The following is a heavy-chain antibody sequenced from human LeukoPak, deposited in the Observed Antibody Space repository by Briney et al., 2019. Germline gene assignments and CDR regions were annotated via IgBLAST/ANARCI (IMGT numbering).Heavy chain of an antibody. Sequence: PGRSLRLSCAASGFTFSSYAMHWVRQAPGKGPEWVAVISYDGSNKYYADSVKGRFTISRDNSKNTLYLQMNSLRAEDTAVYYCAREDIVVVPAALGAWVYWGQGTLVTVSS. V-gene: IGHV3-30*04. J-gene: IGHJ4*02. D-gene: IGHD2-2*01. CDR2: ISYDGSNK. CDR3: AREDIVVVPAALGAWVY. CDR1: GFTFSSYA.